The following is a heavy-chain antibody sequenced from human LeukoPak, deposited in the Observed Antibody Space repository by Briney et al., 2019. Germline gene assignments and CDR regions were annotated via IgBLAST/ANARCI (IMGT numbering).Heavy chain of an antibody. CDR2: IYYSGST. CDR1: GGSISSYF. Sequence: SETLSLTCTVSGGSISSYFWNWIRQPPGKGLEWIGYIYYSGSTNYNPSLKSRVTISVDTSKNQFSLKLSSVTAADTAVYYCARERVVRGSDYYYGMDVWGQGTTVTVSS. CDR3: ARERVVRGSDYYYGMDV. J-gene: IGHJ6*02. V-gene: IGHV4-59*01. D-gene: IGHD3-10*01.